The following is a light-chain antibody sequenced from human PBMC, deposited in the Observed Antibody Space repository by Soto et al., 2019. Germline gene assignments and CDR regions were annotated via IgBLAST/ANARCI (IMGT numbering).Light chain of an antibody. CDR3: QQTYTTRALT. CDR1: QGIRND. CDR2: AAS. J-gene: IGKJ4*01. Sequence: DIQMTQSPSSLSASVGDRVTITCRASQGIRNDLGWYQQKPGKAPKRLIYAASSLQSGVPSRFSGSGSGTEFTLTVSSLQPDDSAIYYCQQTYTTRALTFGGGTKVDIK. V-gene: IGKV1-17*01.